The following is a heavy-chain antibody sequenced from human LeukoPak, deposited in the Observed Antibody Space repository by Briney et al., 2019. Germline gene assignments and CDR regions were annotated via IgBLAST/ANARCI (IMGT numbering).Heavy chain of an antibody. D-gene: IGHD1-14*01. J-gene: IGHJ4*02. CDR2: IAYDGSRA. Sequence: PGGSLRLSCAASRFTFSSYAMSWFRQTPGKGLEWVAVIAYDGSRAFYADSVKGRFTISRDNSKNTMSVQMDDLRAEDTAVYYCTRYNNDHFDYWGQGTLVTVSS. CDR3: TRYNNDHFDY. V-gene: IGHV3-33*08. CDR1: RFTFSSYA.